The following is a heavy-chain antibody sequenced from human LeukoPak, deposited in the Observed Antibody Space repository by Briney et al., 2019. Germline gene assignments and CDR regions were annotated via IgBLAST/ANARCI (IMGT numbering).Heavy chain of an antibody. CDR1: GYTFTGYY. V-gene: IGHV1-2*02. Sequence: ASVKVSCKASGYTFTGYYMHWVRQAPGQGLEWMGWINPNSGGTNYAQKFQGRVTMTRDTSISTAYMELSSLRSEDTAVYYCATRFRVAVAENAFDIWGQGTMVTVSS. CDR2: INPNSGGT. CDR3: ATRFRVAVAENAFDI. J-gene: IGHJ3*02. D-gene: IGHD6-19*01.